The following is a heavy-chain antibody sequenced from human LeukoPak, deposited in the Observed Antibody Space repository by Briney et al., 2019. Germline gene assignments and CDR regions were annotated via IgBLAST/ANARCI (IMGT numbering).Heavy chain of an antibody. V-gene: IGHV4-59*01. J-gene: IGHJ6*03. CDR1: GSSISNKY. Sequence: SETLSLTCTVSGSSISNKYWSWIRQPPGKGLEWIGYIYYSGSTNYNPSLKSRVTILVDTSKNQFSLKLSSVTAADTAVYYCARVDSSGYYYYYYYMDVWGKGTTVTVSS. CDR3: ARVDSSGYYYYYYYMDV. D-gene: IGHD3-22*01. CDR2: IYYSGST.